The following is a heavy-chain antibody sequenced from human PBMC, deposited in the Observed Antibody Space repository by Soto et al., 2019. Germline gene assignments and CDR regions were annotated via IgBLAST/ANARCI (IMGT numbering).Heavy chain of an antibody. CDR1: GYTFTGHY. D-gene: IGHD3-10*01. CDR3: AREPMVRAAHGFDI. CDR2: INPNSVGT. J-gene: IGHJ3*02. Sequence: ASVKVSCKASGYTFTGHYMHWVRQAPGQGLEWMGWINPNSVGTNYAQKFQGRVTMTRDTSISTAYMELSRLRSDDTAVYYCAREPMVRAAHGFDIWGKGTRVTVS. V-gene: IGHV1-2*02.